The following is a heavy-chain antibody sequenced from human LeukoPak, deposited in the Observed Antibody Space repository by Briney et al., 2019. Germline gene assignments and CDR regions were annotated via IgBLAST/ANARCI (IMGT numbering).Heavy chain of an antibody. CDR1: GGSFSGYY. J-gene: IGHJ3*02. CDR2: ISSSSSYI. Sequence: PSETLSLTCAVYGGSFSGYYWSWIRQPPGKGLEWVSSISSSSSYIYYADSVKGRFTISRDNAKNSLYLQMNSLRAEDTAVYYCARQIPKDAFDIWGQGTMVTVSS. CDR3: ARQIPKDAFDI. V-gene: IGHV3-21*01.